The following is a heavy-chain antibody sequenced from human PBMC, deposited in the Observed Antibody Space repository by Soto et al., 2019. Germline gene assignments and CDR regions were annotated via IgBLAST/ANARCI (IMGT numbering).Heavy chain of an antibody. V-gene: IGHV3-20*04. CDR2: INWNGDST. CDR1: GFTFDDYG. Sequence: EVQLVESGGGVVRPGGSLRLSCSASGFTFDDYGMSWVRQAPGKGLEWVSGINWNGDSTGYTDSVKGRFTISRDNAKNSLYLQINSLRAEDTALYYCARVQSSYSGTYYGSNDFWGQGTLVTVSS. D-gene: IGHD1-26*01. J-gene: IGHJ4*02. CDR3: ARVQSSYSGTYYGSNDF.